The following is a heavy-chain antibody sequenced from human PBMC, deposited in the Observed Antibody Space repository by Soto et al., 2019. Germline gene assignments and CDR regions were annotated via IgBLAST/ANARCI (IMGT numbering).Heavy chain of an antibody. CDR1: GGTFSDHA. J-gene: IGHJ4*02. D-gene: IGHD2-15*01. CDR2: INPFFKGT. Sequence: QVQLVQSGTEVKMPGSSVKVSCKAFGGTFSDHAVSWVRQAPGQGLEWMGVINPFFKGTKYAQKFQGRLTITADDSTSTAYMDLYSLISEDTAVYSCARQTPLVAVTPEFDYWGQGTLLTVSS. V-gene: IGHV1-69*01. CDR3: ARQTPLVAVTPEFDY.